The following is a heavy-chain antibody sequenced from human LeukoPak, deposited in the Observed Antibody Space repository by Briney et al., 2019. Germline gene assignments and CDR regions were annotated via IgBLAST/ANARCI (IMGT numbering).Heavy chain of an antibody. V-gene: IGHV3-21*01. J-gene: IGHJ4*02. CDR1: GFTVSTNY. CDR3: ARLRYTAMVYFDY. CDR2: ISSSSSYI. Sequence: GGSLRLSCAVSGFTVSTNYMSWVRQAPGKGLEWVSSISSSSSYIYYADSVKGRFTISRDNAKNSLYLQMNSLRAEDTAVYYCARLRYTAMVYFDYWGQGTLVTVSS. D-gene: IGHD5-18*01.